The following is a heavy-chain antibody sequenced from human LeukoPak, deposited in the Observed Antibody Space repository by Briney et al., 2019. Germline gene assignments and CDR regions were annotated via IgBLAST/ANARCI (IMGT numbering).Heavy chain of an antibody. J-gene: IGHJ5*02. V-gene: IGHV4-4*07. Sequence: SETLSFTGTVSGGSISSYYWSWIRQPAGKGLEWIGRIYTSGSINYNPSLKSRVTMSVDTSKNQFSLKLSSVTAADTAVYYCARGILYAKYNWFDPWGQGTLVTVSS. CDR1: GGSISSYY. CDR2: IYTSGSI. D-gene: IGHD2/OR15-2a*01. CDR3: ARGILYAKYNWFDP.